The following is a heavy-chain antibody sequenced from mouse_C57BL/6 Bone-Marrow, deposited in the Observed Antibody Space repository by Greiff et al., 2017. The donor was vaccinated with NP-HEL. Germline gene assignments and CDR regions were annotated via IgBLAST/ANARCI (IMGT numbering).Heavy chain of an antibody. Sequence: QVQLQQPGAELVKPGASVKMSCKASGYTFTSYWITWVKQRPGQGLEWIGDIYPGSGSTNYNEKFKSKATLTVDTSSSPAYMQLSSLTSDDSAVYSCARGAYYGNLAWFAYWGQGTLVTVSA. D-gene: IGHD2-10*01. CDR2: IYPGSGST. V-gene: IGHV1-55*01. CDR1: GYTFTSYW. J-gene: IGHJ3*01. CDR3: ARGAYYGNLAWFAY.